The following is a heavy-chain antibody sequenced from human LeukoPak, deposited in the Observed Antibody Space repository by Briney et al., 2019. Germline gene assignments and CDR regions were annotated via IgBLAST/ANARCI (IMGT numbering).Heavy chain of an antibody. V-gene: IGHV3-30*04. CDR3: ARDLELSAVYYFDS. CDR2: ISSGSEK. J-gene: IGHJ4*02. CDR1: GFTFSIFP. D-gene: IGHD3-3*01. Sequence: GGSLRLSCEASGFTFSIFPIPWVRQAPGKGLEWVALISSGSEKYYADSVKGRFTISRDNSKNMLYLQMNSLRADDTAVYYCARDLELSAVYYFDSWGQGTLVIVSS.